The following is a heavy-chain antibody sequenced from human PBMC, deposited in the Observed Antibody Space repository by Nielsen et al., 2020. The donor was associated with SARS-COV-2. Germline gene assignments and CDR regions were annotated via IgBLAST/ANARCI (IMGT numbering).Heavy chain of an antibody. CDR1: GFTFSSYG. D-gene: IGHD1-26*01. Sequence: GGSLRLSCAASGFTFSSYGMHWVRQAPGKGLEWVAVISYDGSNKYYADSVKGRFTISRDNSKNTLYLQMNSLRAKDTAVYYCAKDGRGGSYYRDYYGMDVWGQGTMVTVSS. CDR2: ISYDGSNK. V-gene: IGHV3-33*05. J-gene: IGHJ6*02. CDR3: AKDGRGGSYYRDYYGMDV.